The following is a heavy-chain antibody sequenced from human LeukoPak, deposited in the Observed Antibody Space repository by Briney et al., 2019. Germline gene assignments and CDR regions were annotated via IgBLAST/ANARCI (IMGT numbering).Heavy chain of an antibody. Sequence: SETLSLTCTVSGGSISSYYWSWIRQPPGKGLEWIGYIYYSGSTNYNPSLKSRVTISVDTSKNQFSLKLSSVTAADTAVYYCARNYYGSGSPRGSWFDPWGQGTLVTVSS. J-gene: IGHJ5*02. CDR2: IYYSGST. CDR1: GGSISSYY. V-gene: IGHV4-59*01. CDR3: ARNYYGSGSPRGSWFDP. D-gene: IGHD3-10*01.